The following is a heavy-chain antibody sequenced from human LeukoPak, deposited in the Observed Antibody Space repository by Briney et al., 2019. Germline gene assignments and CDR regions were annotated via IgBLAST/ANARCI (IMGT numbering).Heavy chain of an antibody. CDR3: ARRTYYYDSSGSRLGGFDY. Sequence: ASVKVSCKASGYTFTSYDINWVRQATGQGLEWMGWMNPNSGNTGYAQKFQGRVTMTRNTSISAAYMELSSLRSEDTAVYYCARRTYYYDSSGSRLGGFDYWGQGTLVTVSS. CDR2: MNPNSGNT. J-gene: IGHJ4*02. CDR1: GYTFTSYD. V-gene: IGHV1-8*01. D-gene: IGHD3-22*01.